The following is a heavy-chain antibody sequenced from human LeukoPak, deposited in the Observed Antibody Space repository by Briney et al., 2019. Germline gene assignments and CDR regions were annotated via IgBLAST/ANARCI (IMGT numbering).Heavy chain of an antibody. J-gene: IGHJ4*02. V-gene: IGHV4-59*08. D-gene: IGHD2/OR15-2a*01. CDR2: IYYSGST. CDR3: ASLSKTQKQFDY. CDR1: GGSISSYY. Sequence: KSSETLSLTCTVSGGSISSYYWSWIRQPPGKGLEWIGYIYYSGSTNYNPSLKSRVTISVDTSKNQFSLKLSSVTAADTAVYYCASLSKTQKQFDYWGQGTLVTVSS.